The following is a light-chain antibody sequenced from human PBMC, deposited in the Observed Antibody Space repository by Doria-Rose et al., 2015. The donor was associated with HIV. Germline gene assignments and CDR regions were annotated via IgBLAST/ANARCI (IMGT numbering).Light chain of an antibody. Sequence: DIVVTQSSGTLSLSPGERATLSCRAGQSFSSTYLAWYQQKPGQAPSLLIYDGSTRATGIPDRFSASGSGTDFTLTINRLEPEDFALYYCHQYGTSWTFGQGTKVEI. J-gene: IGKJ1*01. V-gene: IGKV3-20*01. CDR1: QSFSSTY. CDR2: DGS. CDR3: HQYGTSWT.